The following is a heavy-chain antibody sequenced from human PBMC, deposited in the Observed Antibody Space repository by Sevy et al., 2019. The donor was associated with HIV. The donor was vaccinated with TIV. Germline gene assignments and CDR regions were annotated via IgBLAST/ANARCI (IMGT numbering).Heavy chain of an antibody. CDR3: AREDIVVVPAAILYYYGMDV. D-gene: IGHD2-2*02. V-gene: IGHV3-48*02. CDR1: GFTFSSYS. J-gene: IGHJ6*02. CDR2: ISSSSSTI. Sequence: GGSLRLSRAASGFTFSSYSMNWVRQAPGKGLEWVSYISSSSSTIYYADSVKGRFTISRDNAKNSLYLQMNSLRDEETAVYYCAREDIVVVPAAILYYYGMDVWGQGTTVTVSS.